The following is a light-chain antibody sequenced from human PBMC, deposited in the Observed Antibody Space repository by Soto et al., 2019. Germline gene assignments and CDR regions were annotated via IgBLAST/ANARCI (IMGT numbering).Light chain of an antibody. CDR2: AAS. Sequence: DLQMTQSPSSLSASVGDRVTITCRASQSISSYLSWYQQKPGKAPRLLIYAASSLQSGVPSRFSGSGSGTDFTLSISSLQPEDFATYYCQQSYSTLMYTFGQGTKLEIK. CDR3: QQSYSTLMYT. J-gene: IGKJ2*01. V-gene: IGKV1-39*01. CDR1: QSISSY.